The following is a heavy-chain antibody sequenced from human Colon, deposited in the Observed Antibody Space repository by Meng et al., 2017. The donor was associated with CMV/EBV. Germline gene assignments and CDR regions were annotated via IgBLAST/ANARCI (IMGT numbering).Heavy chain of an antibody. V-gene: IGHV3-7*01. CDR2: IKQNGRET. J-gene: IGHJ5*02. D-gene: IGHD2/OR15-2a*01. CDR3: ARDPFQAHLLDDFLDT. Sequence: GGSLRLSCAASGFTFSSYSMNWVRQAPGKGLEWVANIKQNGRETSYADSVKGRFTISRDDAKNSLYLHLNSLRPEDTAVYYCARDPFQAHLLDDFLDTWGQGTLVTVSS. CDR1: GFTFSSYS.